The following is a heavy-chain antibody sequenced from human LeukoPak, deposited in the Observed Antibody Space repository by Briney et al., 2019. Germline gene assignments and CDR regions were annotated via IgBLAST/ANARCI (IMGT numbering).Heavy chain of an antibody. CDR1: GDSVRNGNYY. Sequence: SETLSLTCTVSGDSVRNGNYYWGWIRQPPEKGLEWIRTVYYSGTSYYGPSLQIRTTMSVDTLKNQFSLNLKSVTVADTAVYYCARQGPSSAGILWDYWGQGILVTVSS. D-gene: IGHD3-9*01. V-gene: IGHV4-39*01. CDR3: ARQGPSSAGILWDY. CDR2: VYYSGTS. J-gene: IGHJ4*02.